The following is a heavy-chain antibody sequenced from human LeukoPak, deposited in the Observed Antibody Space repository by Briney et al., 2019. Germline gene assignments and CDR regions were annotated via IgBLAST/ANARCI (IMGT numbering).Heavy chain of an antibody. Sequence: SETLSLTCAVSGYSISSGYYWGWIRQPPGKGLEWIGSIYHSGSTYYNPSLKSRVTISVDTSKNQFSLKLSSVTAADTAVYYCASQKQSGSHFVMESFDYWGQGTLVTVSS. CDR2: IYHSGST. J-gene: IGHJ4*02. V-gene: IGHV4-38-2*01. CDR3: ASQKQSGSHFVMESFDY. CDR1: GYSISSGYY. D-gene: IGHD1-26*01.